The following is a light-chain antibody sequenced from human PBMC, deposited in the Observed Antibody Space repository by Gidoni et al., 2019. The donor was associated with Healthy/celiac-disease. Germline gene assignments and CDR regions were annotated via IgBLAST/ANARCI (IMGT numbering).Light chain of an antibody. CDR1: SLRRYY. CDR3: NPWDSSGNHVV. V-gene: IGLV3-19*01. J-gene: IGLJ2*01. Sequence: SSELTQAPAVSVALGLTVRVTCQGYSLRRYYASWYQQKPGPAPALFIYGKNNRPSGRPDRFSGSSSGNTASLTITGAQAEDDADYYCNPWDSSGNHVVFGGGTKLTVL. CDR2: GKN.